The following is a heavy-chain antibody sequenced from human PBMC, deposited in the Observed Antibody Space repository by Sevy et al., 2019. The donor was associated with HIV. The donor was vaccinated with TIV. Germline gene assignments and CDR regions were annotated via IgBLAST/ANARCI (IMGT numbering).Heavy chain of an antibody. CDR3: AREMRDTASFDY. Sequence: SETLSLTCTVSGGSISSYYWSWIRQPPGKGLEWIGCIYYTGSTNYNPSLKSRFTILVDTSKNQFSLKLSSVTAADTAVYYCAREMRDTASFDYWGQGTLVTVSS. J-gene: IGHJ4*02. V-gene: IGHV4-59*01. CDR1: GGSISSYY. CDR2: IYYTGST. D-gene: IGHD5-18*01.